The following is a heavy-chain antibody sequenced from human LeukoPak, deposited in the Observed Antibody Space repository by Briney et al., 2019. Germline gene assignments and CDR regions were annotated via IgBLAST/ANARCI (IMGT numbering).Heavy chain of an antibody. CDR1: GFTFSYHW. D-gene: IGHD6-13*01. CDR3: AKDSYSKGDF. J-gene: IGHJ4*02. Sequence: GGSLRLSCAASGFTFSYHWMTWVRQAPGKGLEWVANIKNDGAVKNYVVSVKGRFTISRGNAKNSLYLQMNSLRAEDTAVYYCAKDSYSKGDFWGQGVLVTVSS. V-gene: IGHV3-7*01. CDR2: IKNDGAVK.